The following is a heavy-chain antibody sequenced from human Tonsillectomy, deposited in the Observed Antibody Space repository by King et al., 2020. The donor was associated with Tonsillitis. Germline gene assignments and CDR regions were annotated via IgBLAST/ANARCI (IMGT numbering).Heavy chain of an antibody. J-gene: IGHJ4*02. Sequence: VQLVESGGGVVQPGRSLRLSCAASGFTFSSYGMHWVRQAPGKGLEWVAVISYDGSNKYYADSVKGRFTISRDNSKNTLYLQMNSLRAEDTAVYYCAKDGGSYLDYWGQGTLVTVPS. CDR3: AKDGGSYLDY. CDR1: GFTFSSYG. V-gene: IGHV3-30*18. D-gene: IGHD3-16*01. CDR2: ISYDGSNK.